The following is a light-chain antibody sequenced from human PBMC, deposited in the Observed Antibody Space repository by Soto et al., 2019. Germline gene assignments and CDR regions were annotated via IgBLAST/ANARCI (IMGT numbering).Light chain of an antibody. J-gene: IGKJ1*01. V-gene: IGKV1-39*01. CDR2: AAS. CDR1: QTISSW. Sequence: DIQMTQSPSTLSGSVGDRFTMTCRASQTISSWLAWYQQKPGKAPKLLIFAASSLQSGVPSRFSGSRSGPDFTLTISSLQPEDFATYYCQQSYSSPPTFGQGTKVDIK. CDR3: QQSYSSPPT.